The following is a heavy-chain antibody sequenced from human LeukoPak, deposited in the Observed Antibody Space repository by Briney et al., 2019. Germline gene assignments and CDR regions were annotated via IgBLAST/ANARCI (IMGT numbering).Heavy chain of an antibody. Sequence: ASVKVSCKASGYTFTGYDMHWVRQAPGQGLEWMGWINPNSGGTSYAQKFQGRVTMTRDTSISTAYMELSRLRSDDTAVYYCARTHYYGTGSYYPDAFDIWGQGTMVTVSS. CDR2: INPNSGGT. D-gene: IGHD3-10*01. V-gene: IGHV1-2*02. J-gene: IGHJ3*02. CDR1: GYTFTGYD. CDR3: ARTHYYGTGSYYPDAFDI.